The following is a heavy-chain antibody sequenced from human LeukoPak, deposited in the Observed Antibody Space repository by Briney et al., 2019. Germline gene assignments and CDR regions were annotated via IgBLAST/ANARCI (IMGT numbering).Heavy chain of an antibody. Sequence: GGSLRLSCAASGFTFSSYAMSWVRQAPGKGLEWVSAICGSGGSTYYADSVKGRFTISRDNSKNTLYLQMNSLRAEDAAVYYCANIIVVVPAAYYFDYWGQGTLVNVSS. V-gene: IGHV3-23*01. D-gene: IGHD2-2*01. J-gene: IGHJ4*02. CDR2: ICGSGGST. CDR3: ANIIVVVPAAYYFDY. CDR1: GFTFSSYA.